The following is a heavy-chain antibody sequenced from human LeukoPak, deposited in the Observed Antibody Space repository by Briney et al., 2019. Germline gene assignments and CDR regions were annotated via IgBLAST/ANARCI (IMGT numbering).Heavy chain of an antibody. J-gene: IGHJ4*02. D-gene: IGHD6-13*01. CDR2: INHSGST. CDR1: GGSISSSNW. CDR3: ARASAIAAAGTGYFDY. Sequence: SETLSLTCAVSGGSISSSNWWSWIRQPPGKGLEWIGEINHSGSTNYNPSLKSRVTISVDTSKNQFSLKLSSVTAADTAVYYCARASAIAAAGTGYFDYWGQGTLVTVSS. V-gene: IGHV4-4*02.